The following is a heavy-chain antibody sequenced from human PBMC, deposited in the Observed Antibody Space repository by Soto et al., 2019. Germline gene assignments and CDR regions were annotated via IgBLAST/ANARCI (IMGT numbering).Heavy chain of an antibody. Sequence: QVQLQQWGAGLLKPSETLSLTCAVYGGSFSGYYWSWIRPPPGKGLEWIGEINHSGSTNYTPSLKSRVTISVDTSKNQFSLKLSSVTAADTAVYYCARGGYCSSTSCYAVNIDIWGQGTMVTVSS. CDR3: ARGGYCSSTSCYAVNIDI. D-gene: IGHD2-2*01. CDR1: GGSFSGYY. CDR2: INHSGST. V-gene: IGHV4-34*01. J-gene: IGHJ3*02.